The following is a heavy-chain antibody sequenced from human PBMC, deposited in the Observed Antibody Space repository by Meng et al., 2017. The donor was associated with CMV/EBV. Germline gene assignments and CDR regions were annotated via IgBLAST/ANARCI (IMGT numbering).Heavy chain of an antibody. V-gene: IGHV2-5*02. J-gene: IGHJ4*02. Sequence: QLTSRSSCPAQTTPTQTLTLTCTFSGFSLSTSGVGVGWIRQPPGKALEWLALIYWDDDKRYSPSLKSRLTITKDTSKNQVVLTMTNMDPVDTATYYCAHRGSYGYHGYWGQGTLVTVSS. CDR1: GFSLSTSGVG. D-gene: IGHD5-18*01. CDR2: IYWDDDK. CDR3: AHRGSYGYHGY.